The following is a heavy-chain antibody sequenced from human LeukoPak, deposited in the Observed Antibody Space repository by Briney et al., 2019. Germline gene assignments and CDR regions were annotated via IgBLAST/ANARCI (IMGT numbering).Heavy chain of an antibody. CDR3: ARGDYGPTYSPSYYYYYMDV. J-gene: IGHJ6*03. CDR1: GGSISSYY. CDR2: IYYSGST. V-gene: IGHV4-59*01. D-gene: IGHD4-17*01. Sequence: SETLSLTCAVCGGSISSYYWSWIRQPPGKGLEWIGYIYYSGSTNYNPSLKSRVTISVDTSKNQFSLKLSSVTAADTAVYYCARGDYGPTYSPSYYYYYMDVWGKGTTVTVSS.